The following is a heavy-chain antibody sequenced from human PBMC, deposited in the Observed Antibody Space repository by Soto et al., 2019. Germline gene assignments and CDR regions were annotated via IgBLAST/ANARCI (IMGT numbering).Heavy chain of an antibody. D-gene: IGHD2-21*01. CDR1: GYTFTSYS. J-gene: IGHJ4*02. CDR3: ARGGEPIDF. Sequence: TSVEVTCKAPGYTFTSYSMHWARQASRQRLEWKGWIKAGNGNTKYSQKYQGRVTITRDTSASTAYMELSNLRSDYTAVYYCARGGEPIDFWGQGILVTVSS. CDR2: IKAGNGNT. V-gene: IGHV1-3*01.